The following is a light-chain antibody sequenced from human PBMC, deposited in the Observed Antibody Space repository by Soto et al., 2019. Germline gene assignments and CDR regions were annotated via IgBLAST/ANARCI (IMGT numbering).Light chain of an antibody. CDR1: SSVVGNYNL. Sequence: SVLTQPAPVSGAPGQSITISCTGNSSVVGNYNLVSWYQQHPGKAPKLIIYEATKWPSGVSNRFFGSKSGNTASLTISGLQAEDDADYYCCSYADSRTYVFGTGTKVTVL. CDR3: CSYADSRTYV. V-gene: IGLV2-23*01. CDR2: EAT. J-gene: IGLJ1*01.